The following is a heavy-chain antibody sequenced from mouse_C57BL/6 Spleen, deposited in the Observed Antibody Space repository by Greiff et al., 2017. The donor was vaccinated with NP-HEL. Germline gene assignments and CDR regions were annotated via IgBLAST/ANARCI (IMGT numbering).Heavy chain of an antibody. Sequence: VQLQQSGPELVKPGASVKISCKASGYTFTDYYMNWVKQSHGKSLEWIGDINPNNGGTSYNQKFKGKATLTVDKSSSTAYMELRSLTSEDSAVYYCARRGGSSYGYFDYWGQGTTLTVSS. CDR3: ARRGGSSYGYFDY. D-gene: IGHD1-1*01. CDR1: GYTFTDYY. V-gene: IGHV1-26*01. CDR2: INPNNGGT. J-gene: IGHJ2*01.